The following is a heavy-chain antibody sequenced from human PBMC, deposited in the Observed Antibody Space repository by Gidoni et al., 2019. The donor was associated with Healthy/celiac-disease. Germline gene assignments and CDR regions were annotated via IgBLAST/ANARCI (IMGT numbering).Heavy chain of an antibody. J-gene: IGHJ3*02. Sequence: QVQLVESGGGLVKPGGSLRLSCAASRFTFSDYYMSWIRQAPGKGLEWVSYISSSGSTRYYADAVKGRCTISRDKAKNSLYLQMNSLRAEDTAVYYCARDEGSLWAFDIWGQGTMVTVSS. CDR2: ISSSGSTR. V-gene: IGHV3-11*01. D-gene: IGHD1-26*01. CDR1: RFTFSDYY. CDR3: ARDEGSLWAFDI.